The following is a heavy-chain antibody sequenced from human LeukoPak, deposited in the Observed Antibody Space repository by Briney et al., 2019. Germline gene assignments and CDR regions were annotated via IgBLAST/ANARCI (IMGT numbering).Heavy chain of an antibody. CDR3: ARTYYGSGSSDY. Sequence: SETLSLTCTVSGGSISSSSYYWGWIRQPPGKGLEWIGSIYYSGSTNYNPSLKSRVTISVDTSKNQFSLKLSSVTAADTAVYYCARTYYGSGSSDYWGQGTLVTVSS. CDR2: IYYSGST. J-gene: IGHJ4*02. V-gene: IGHV4-39*07. D-gene: IGHD3-10*01. CDR1: GGSISSSSYY.